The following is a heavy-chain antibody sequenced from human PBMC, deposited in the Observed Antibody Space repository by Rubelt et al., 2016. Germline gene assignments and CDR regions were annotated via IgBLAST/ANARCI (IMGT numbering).Heavy chain of an antibody. J-gene: IGHJ4*02. V-gene: IGHV4-34*01. CDR2: VNHNGNT. Sequence: QVQLQQWGAGLLKPSETLSLTCAVYGGSFNNYYWFWIRQPPGKGLEWIGEVNHNGNTNYNPSLKSRLTISLDTSKSQFSLKLSSVTAEETAVYYGAKELGSGGNCYLGYWGQGTRVTVSS. CDR3: AKELGSGGNCYLGY. CDR1: GGSFNNYY. D-gene: IGHD2-15*01.